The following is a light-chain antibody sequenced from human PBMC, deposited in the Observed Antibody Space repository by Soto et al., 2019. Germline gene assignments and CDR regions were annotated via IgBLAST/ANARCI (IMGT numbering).Light chain of an antibody. CDR2: EVS. Sequence: QSALTQPASVSGSPGQSITISCTGTSSDVGGYNYVSWYQQHPGKAPKLMIYEVSNRPSGVSNRFSGSKSGNTASLTISGHQAEDEADYYCGSYTSSSTYVFGTGTNVTVL. V-gene: IGLV2-14*01. CDR1: SSDVGGYNY. CDR3: GSYTSSSTYV. J-gene: IGLJ1*01.